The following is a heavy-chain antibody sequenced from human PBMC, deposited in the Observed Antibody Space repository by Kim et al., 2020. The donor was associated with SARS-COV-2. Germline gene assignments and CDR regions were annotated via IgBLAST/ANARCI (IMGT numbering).Heavy chain of an antibody. V-gene: IGHV5-10-1*01. CDR3: ARQVRGVIITEAFDY. D-gene: IGHD3-10*01. Sequence: PSFQGHVTISADKSISTAYLQWSRLKASDTAMYYCARQVRGVIITEAFDYWGQGTLVTVSS. J-gene: IGHJ4*02.